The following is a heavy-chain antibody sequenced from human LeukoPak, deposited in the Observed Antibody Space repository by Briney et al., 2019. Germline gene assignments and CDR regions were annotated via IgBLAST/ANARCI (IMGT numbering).Heavy chain of an antibody. CDR3: AKGGSGSYSLDAFDI. J-gene: IGHJ3*02. D-gene: IGHD1-26*01. CDR1: GFTFSSNW. CDR2: IKQDGSEK. V-gene: IGHV3-7*03. Sequence: GGSLRLSCAASGFTFSSNWMSWVRQAPGKGLEWVANIKQDGSEKYYVDSVKGRFTISRNNAKNSLYLQMNSLRAEDMALYYCAKGGSGSYSLDAFDIWGQGTMVTVSS.